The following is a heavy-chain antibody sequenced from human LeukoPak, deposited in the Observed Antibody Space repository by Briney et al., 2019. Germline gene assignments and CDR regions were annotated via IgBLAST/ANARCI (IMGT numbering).Heavy chain of an antibody. CDR2: ISSSSSTI. CDR1: GFTFSSYS. CDR3: ARDTAHYDFWSGYPIDKYGMDV. V-gene: IGHV3-48*01. Sequence: GGSLRLSCAASGFTFSSYSMNWVRQAPGKGLEWVSYISSSSSTIYYADSVKGRLTISRDNAKNSLYLQMNSLRTEDTAVYYCARDTAHYDFWSGYPIDKYGMDVWGQGTTVTVSS. J-gene: IGHJ6*02. D-gene: IGHD3-3*01.